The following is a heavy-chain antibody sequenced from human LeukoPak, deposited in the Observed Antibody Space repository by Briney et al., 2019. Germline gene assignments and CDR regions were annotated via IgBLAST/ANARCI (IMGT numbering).Heavy chain of an antibody. V-gene: IGHV3-23*01. CDR3: AKELVVVTATPEYFQH. J-gene: IGHJ1*01. CDR1: GFTFSSYA. CDR2: ISGSGGST. Sequence: GPLRLSCAASGFTFSSYAMSWVRQAPGKGLEWVSAISGSGGSTYYADSVKGRFTISRDNSKNTLYLQMNSLRAEDTAVYYCAKELVVVTATPEYFQHWGQGTLVTVSS. D-gene: IGHD2-21*02.